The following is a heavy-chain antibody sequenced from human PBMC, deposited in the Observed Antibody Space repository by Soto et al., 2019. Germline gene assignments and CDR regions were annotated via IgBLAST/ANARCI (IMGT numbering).Heavy chain of an antibody. D-gene: IGHD6-13*01. CDR3: AKGDSSWPD. CDR2: IWYDGSNK. J-gene: IGHJ4*02. Sequence: GGSLRLSCAASGSTFSSYGMHWVRQAPGKGLEWVAVIWYDGSNKYYADSVKGRFTISRDNSKNTLYLQMNSLRAEDTAVYYCAKGDSSWPDWGQGTLVTVSS. V-gene: IGHV3-33*06. CDR1: GSTFSSYG.